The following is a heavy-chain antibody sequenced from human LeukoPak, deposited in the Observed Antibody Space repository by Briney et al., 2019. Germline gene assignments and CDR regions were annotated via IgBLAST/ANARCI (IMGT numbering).Heavy chain of an antibody. D-gene: IGHD3-9*01. CDR3: ARGGGGYFDWFTFDY. Sequence: SETLSLTCVVYGGSFSGYYWSWIRQPPGKGLEWIGEINHSGSTNYNPSLKSRVTISVDTSKNQFSLKLSSVTAADTAVYYCARGGGGYFDWFTFDYWGQGTLVTVSS. CDR1: GGSFSGYY. CDR2: INHSGST. J-gene: IGHJ4*02. V-gene: IGHV4-34*01.